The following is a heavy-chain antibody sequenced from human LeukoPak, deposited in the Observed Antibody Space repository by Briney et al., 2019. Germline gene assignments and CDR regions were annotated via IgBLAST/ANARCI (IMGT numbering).Heavy chain of an antibody. D-gene: IGHD6-19*01. Sequence: VSYISSSGADIYYADSVKGRFTISRDNGKNSLYLQMNSLRAEDTAVYYCARAVGYSSGLDHWGQETLVTVSS. J-gene: IGHJ4*02. CDR3: ARAVGYSSGLDH. CDR2: ISSSGADI. V-gene: IGHV3-11*01.